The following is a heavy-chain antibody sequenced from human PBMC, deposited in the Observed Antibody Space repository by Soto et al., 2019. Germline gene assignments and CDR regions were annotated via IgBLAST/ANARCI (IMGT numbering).Heavy chain of an antibody. D-gene: IGHD3-22*01. V-gene: IGHV3-74*01. CDR3: ARAFFYVDAYYYDSSGYLNDAFDI. Sequence: EVQLVESGGGLVQPGGSLRLSCAASGFTFSSYWMHWVRQAPGKGLVWVSRINSDGSSTSYADSVKGRFTISRDNAKNTLYLQMNSLRAEDTAVYYCARAFFYVDAYYYDSSGYLNDAFDIWGQGTMVTVSS. CDR2: INSDGSST. J-gene: IGHJ3*02. CDR1: GFTFSSYW.